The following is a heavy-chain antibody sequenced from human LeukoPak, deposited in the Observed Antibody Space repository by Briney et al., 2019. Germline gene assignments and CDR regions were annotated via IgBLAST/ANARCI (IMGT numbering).Heavy chain of an antibody. CDR3: ARDRGGYCSGGSCPDAFDI. J-gene: IGHJ3*02. CDR2: IYSGGST. V-gene: IGHV3-53*01. Sequence: GGSLRLSCAASGFTVSSNYMSWVRQAPGKGLEWVSVIYSGGSTYYADSVKGQFTISRDNSKSTLYIQMNSLRAEDTAVYYCARDRGGYCSGGSCPDAFDIWGQGTMVTVSS. CDR1: GFTVSSNY. D-gene: IGHD2-15*01.